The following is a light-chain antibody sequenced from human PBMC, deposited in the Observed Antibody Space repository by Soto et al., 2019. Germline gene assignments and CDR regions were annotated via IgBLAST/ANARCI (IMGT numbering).Light chain of an antibody. CDR1: QSISSW. J-gene: IGKJ1*01. V-gene: IGKV1-5*03. CDR3: QQYNIYPWT. CDR2: KAS. Sequence: DIQMTQSPSTVSASVGDRVTITCRASQSISSWLAWYQQKPGKAPNLLIYKASSLESGVPSRFSGSGSGTEFTLTISSLQPDDFATYYCQQYNIYPWTFGRGTKVEI.